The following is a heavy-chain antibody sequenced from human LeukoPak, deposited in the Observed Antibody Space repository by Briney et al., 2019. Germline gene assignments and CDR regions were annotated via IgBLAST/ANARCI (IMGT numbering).Heavy chain of an antibody. J-gene: IGHJ3*02. V-gene: IGHV4-61*02. Sequence: KSSQTLSLTCTVSGGSISRGDYYWSWIRQPAGKGLEWIGRIYTGGSTNYNPSLKTRVTISVDTSKNQFSLNLNSVTAADTGLYYCAREFGLRFGADVFDIWGQGTMVTVSS. CDR1: GGSISRGDYY. CDR3: AREFGLRFGADVFDI. CDR2: IYTGGST. D-gene: IGHD3-10*01.